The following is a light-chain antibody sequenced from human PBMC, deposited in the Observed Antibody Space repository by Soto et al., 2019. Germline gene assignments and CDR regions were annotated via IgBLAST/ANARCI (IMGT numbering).Light chain of an antibody. CDR2: KAS. V-gene: IGKV1-5*03. Sequence: DIQMTQSPSTLSASVGDRVTITCRASQSVSSWLAWYQQKPGKAPKLLIYKASSLESGVPARSSGIGSGTVFTLTISSLQPDDFATYYCQHCTSYPYTFGQGTKLEFK. CDR3: QHCTSYPYT. J-gene: IGKJ2*01. CDR1: QSVSSW.